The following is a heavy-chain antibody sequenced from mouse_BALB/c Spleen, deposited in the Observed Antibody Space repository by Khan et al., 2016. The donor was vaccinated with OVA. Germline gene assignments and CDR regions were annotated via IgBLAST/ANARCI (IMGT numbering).Heavy chain of an antibody. V-gene: IGHV3-8*02. CDR2: ISYSDST. CDR3: ARWNYRYDGYCDY. CDR1: GDSITSGY. J-gene: IGHJ2*01. Sequence: EVQLQESGPSLVKPSQTLSLTCSVTGDSITSGYWNWIRRFPGNKLEYMGHISYSDSTFYNPSLKSRISITRDTSKNQYYLQLNSVTTEDTATYYCARWNYRYDGYCDYWGQGTTLTVSS. D-gene: IGHD2-14*01.